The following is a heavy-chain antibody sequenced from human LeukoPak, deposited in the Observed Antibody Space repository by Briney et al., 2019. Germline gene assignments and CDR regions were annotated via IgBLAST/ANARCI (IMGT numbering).Heavy chain of an antibody. J-gene: IGHJ6*03. D-gene: IGHD5-12*01. Sequence: ASVKVSCKASGYTFTSYDINWVRQATGQGLEWMGWMNPNSGNTGYAQKFQGRVTMTRNTSISTAYMELSSLRSEDTAVYYCARVGSGYSGYDEFLQFYYYYYMDVWGKGTTVTISS. CDR2: MNPNSGNT. CDR1: GYTFTSYD. V-gene: IGHV1-8*01. CDR3: ARVGSGYSGYDEFLQFYYYYYMDV.